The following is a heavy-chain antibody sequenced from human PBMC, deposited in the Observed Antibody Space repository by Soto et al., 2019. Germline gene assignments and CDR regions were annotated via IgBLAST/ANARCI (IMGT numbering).Heavy chain of an antibody. J-gene: IGHJ4*02. CDR1: GVTFNSYN. V-gene: IGHV3-30-3*01. Sequence: QVQLVESGGGVVPPGGALRVSCVVSGVTFNSYNMHWVRQAPGEGLEWVAVISFDGANTFYADSVKGRFTISRDTSRDTLYLQMSRLRVEDTAVYYCARDGYNRGGFDYWGQGTLVSVSS. CDR2: ISFDGANT. D-gene: IGHD6-25*01. CDR3: ARDGYNRGGFDY.